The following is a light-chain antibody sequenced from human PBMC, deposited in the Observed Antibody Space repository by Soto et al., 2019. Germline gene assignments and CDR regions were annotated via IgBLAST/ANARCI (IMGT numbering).Light chain of an antibody. CDR3: TSWTTSTTMI. Sequence: QSALTQPASVSGSPGQSITISCTGTSSDIGAYNYVSWYQQHPGKAPKLMIYDVNIRPSGVSNRFSGFKSGNTASLTISGLQAEDEADYYCTSWTTSTTMIFGGGTQLTVL. CDR2: DVN. J-gene: IGLJ2*01. V-gene: IGLV2-14*03. CDR1: SSDIGAYNY.